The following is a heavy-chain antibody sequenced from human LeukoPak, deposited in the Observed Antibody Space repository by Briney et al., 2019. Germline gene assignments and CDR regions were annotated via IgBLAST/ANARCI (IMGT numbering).Heavy chain of an antibody. V-gene: IGHV3-23*01. D-gene: IGHD3-10*01. CDR2: ITATSSST. J-gene: IGHJ4*02. Sequence: GGSLRLSCAVSRFSFSSFNMHWVRQAPGKGLEWVSAITATSSSTHDADSVQGRFTISRDNSKNTLYLQMNSLRPEDTAIYYCAKLFESGTYNNFFHYWGQGTLVTVFS. CDR1: RFSFSSFN. CDR3: AKLFESGTYNNFFHY.